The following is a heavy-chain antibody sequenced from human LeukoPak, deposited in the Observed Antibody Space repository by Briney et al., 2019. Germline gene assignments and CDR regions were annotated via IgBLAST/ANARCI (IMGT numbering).Heavy chain of an antibody. CDR3: ARTRGAYGSGSSRLDY. Sequence: GGSLRLSCAASGFTFDDYAMHWVRQAPGKGLEWVSLISWDGGSTYYADSVKGRFTISRDNTKNSLSLQMKSLRAEDTAVYYCARTRGAYGSGSSRLDYWGQGTLVTVSS. D-gene: IGHD3-10*01. V-gene: IGHV3-43D*03. J-gene: IGHJ4*02. CDR2: ISWDGGST. CDR1: GFTFDDYA.